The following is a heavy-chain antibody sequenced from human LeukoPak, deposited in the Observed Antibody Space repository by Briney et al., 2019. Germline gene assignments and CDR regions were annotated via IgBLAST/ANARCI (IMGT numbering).Heavy chain of an antibody. V-gene: IGHV1-46*01. CDR1: GYTFTSYY. J-gene: IGHJ6*03. CDR2: INPSGGSI. CDR3: ARTRGYYYDSSGYYYPNDTRYYYYYYMDV. Sequence: GASVKVSCKASGYTFTSYYMHWVRQAPGQGLEWMGIINPSGGSISYAQKFQGRVTITRDTSTSTVYMELSSLRSEDTAVYYCARTRGYYYDSSGYYYPNDTRYYYYYYMDVWGKGTTVTVSS. D-gene: IGHD3-22*01.